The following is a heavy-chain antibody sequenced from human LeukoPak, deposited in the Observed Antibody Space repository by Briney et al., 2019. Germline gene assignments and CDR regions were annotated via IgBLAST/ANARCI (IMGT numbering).Heavy chain of an antibody. J-gene: IGHJ4*02. D-gene: IGHD3-10*01. CDR3: ARVAWNYYGSGSYFPFDY. CDR2: IYYSGST. V-gene: IGHV4-39*07. Sequence: SETLSLTCTVSGGSISSSSYYWGWIRQPPGKGLEWIGSIYYSGSTYYNPSLKSRVTISVDTSKNQFSLKLSSVTAADTAVYYCARVAWNYYGSGSYFPFDYWGQGTLVTVSS. CDR1: GGSISSSSYY.